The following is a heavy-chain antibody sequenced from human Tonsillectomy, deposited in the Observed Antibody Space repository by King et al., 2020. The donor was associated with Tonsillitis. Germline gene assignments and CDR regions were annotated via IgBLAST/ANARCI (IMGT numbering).Heavy chain of an antibody. CDR3: ARNTYYDFWSGYFSDSPNWFDP. CDR2: ISSSSSYT. V-gene: IGHV3-11*05. J-gene: IGHJ5*02. D-gene: IGHD3-3*01. Sequence: VQLVESGGGLVKPGGSLRLSCAASGFTFSDYYMSWIRQAPGKGLEWVSYISSSSSYTNYADSVKGRFTISRDNAKNSLYLQMNSLRAEDTAVYYCARNTYYDFWSGYFSDSPNWFDPWGQGTLVTVSS. CDR1: GFTFSDYY.